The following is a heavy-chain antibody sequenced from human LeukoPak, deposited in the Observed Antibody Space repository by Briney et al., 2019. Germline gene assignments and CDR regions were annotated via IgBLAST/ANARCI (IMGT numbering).Heavy chain of an antibody. CDR2: ISAGSGTI. Sequence: PGGSLRLSCAVSEFTFSIYGMNWVRQAPGKGLERVSYISAGSGTISYADSVKGRFTISRDNAQNSLYLQMNSLRAEDTAVYYCAKGCGGDCYRYDYWGQGTLVTVSS. J-gene: IGHJ4*02. V-gene: IGHV3-48*01. CDR1: EFTFSIYG. D-gene: IGHD2-21*02. CDR3: AKGCGGDCYRYDY.